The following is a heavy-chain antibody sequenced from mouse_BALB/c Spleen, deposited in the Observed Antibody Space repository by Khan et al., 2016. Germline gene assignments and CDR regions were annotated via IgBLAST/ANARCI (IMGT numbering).Heavy chain of an antibody. J-gene: IGHJ2*01. CDR3: ARYYGSSYFDY. CDR1: GYTFTSYW. V-gene: IGHV1-7*01. D-gene: IGHD1-1*01. Sequence: QVQLQQSGAELAKPGASVKMSCKASGYTFTSYWMHWVQQRPGQGLEWIGYINPSTGYTEYNQKFKDKDTLTADKSSSTAYMQLSSLTSEDSAVYYCARYYGSSYFDYWGQGTTLTVSS. CDR2: INPSTGYT.